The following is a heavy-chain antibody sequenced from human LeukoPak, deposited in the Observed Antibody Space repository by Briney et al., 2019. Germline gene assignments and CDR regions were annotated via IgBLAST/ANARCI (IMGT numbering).Heavy chain of an antibody. Sequence: SGPTLVKPPQTLTLTCTFSGFSLSTSGVGVGWIRQPPGKALEWLALIYWDDDKRYSPSLKSRLTITKDTSKNQVVLTMTNMDPVDTATYYCAHMGEGYCSSTSCPGGNWFDPWGQGTLVTVSS. V-gene: IGHV2-5*02. D-gene: IGHD2-2*01. CDR1: GFSLSTSGVG. CDR3: AHMGEGYCSSTSCPGGNWFDP. J-gene: IGHJ5*02. CDR2: IYWDDDK.